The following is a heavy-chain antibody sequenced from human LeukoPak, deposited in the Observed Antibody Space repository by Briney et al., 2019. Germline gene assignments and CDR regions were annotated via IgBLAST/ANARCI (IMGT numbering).Heavy chain of an antibody. CDR3: VKSGSYYNEPYYFDY. CDR2: ISSNGGST. D-gene: IGHD3-10*01. V-gene: IGHV3-64D*09. CDR1: GFTFSSYA. J-gene: IGHJ4*02. Sequence: GGSLTLSCSASGFTFSSYAMHWLRQAPGKGLEYVSAISSNGGSTYYADSVKGRFTISRDNSKNTLYPQMSSLRAEDTAVYYCVKSGSYYNEPYYFDYWGQGTLVTVSS.